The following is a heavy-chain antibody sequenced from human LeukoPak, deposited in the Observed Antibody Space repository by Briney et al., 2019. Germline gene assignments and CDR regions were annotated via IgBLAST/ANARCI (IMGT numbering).Heavy chain of an antibody. V-gene: IGHV3-30*04. CDR1: RFIFSNYA. J-gene: IGHJ4*02. CDR2: ISYHGSDQ. CDR3: ARQDCSGGSCYLDY. D-gene: IGHD2-15*01. Sequence: EGTLRLSCAASRFIFSNYAMHWVSQAPGKGLDWVAVISYHGSDQFYADSVKGRFTISRDYSKNTLFLQMNSLRTEDTAVYYCARQDCSGGSCYLDYWGQGTLVTVSS.